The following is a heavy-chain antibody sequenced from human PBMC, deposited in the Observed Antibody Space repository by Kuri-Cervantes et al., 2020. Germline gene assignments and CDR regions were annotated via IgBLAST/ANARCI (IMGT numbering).Heavy chain of an antibody. CDR2: IKSDGSST. Sequence: GGSLRLSCAASGFIFSSYWMYWVRQAPGKGLVWVSRIKSDGSSTNYADSVKGRFTISRDNSKNTLYLQMNSLRAEDTAVYYCAREGRPYGGSLYYYYGMDVWGQGTTVTVSS. D-gene: IGHD4-23*01. V-gene: IGHV3-74*01. CDR3: AREGRPYGGSLYYYYGMDV. CDR1: GFIFSSYW. J-gene: IGHJ6*02.